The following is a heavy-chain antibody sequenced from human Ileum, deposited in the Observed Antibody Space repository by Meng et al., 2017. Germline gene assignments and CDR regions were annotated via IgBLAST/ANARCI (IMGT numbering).Heavy chain of an antibody. CDR2: LYSDDTT. CDR1: GFSVSSNL. D-gene: IGHD1-26*01. V-gene: IGHV3-66*02. Sequence: GESLKISCAASGFSVSSNLMSWVRQAPGKGLEWVSILYSDDTTYYGDSVKGRFAMSRDNSKNTLYLQLNSVRAEDTAVYYCARDLRHGTPDSLYIWGEGTVVTVSS. CDR3: ARDLRHGTPDSLYI. J-gene: IGHJ3*02.